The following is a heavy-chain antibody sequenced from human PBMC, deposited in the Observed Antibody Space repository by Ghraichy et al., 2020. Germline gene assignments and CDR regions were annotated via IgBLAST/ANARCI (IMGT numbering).Heavy chain of an antibody. D-gene: IGHD3-16*02. CDR1: GYTLTDYY. J-gene: IGHJ3*02. V-gene: IGHV1-2*02. CDR3: ARGIIFGGVIVMKIGSFALDI. CDR2: INPNSGGT. Sequence: ASVKVSCKASGYTLTDYYMHWVRQAPGQGLEWMGWINPNSGGTNYAQKFQGRVTMTRDASINTAYIELSELRSDDTAVYYCARGIIFGGVIVMKIGSFALDIWGRGTVVIVSS.